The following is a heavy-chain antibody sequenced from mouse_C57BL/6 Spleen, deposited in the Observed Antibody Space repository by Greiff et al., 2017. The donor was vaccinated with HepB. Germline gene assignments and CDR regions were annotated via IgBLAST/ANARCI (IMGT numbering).Heavy chain of an antibody. CDR2: IDPSDSYT. CDR3: ARAGRYSNWYAMDY. V-gene: IGHV1-50*01. D-gene: IGHD2-5*01. J-gene: IGHJ4*01. CDR1: GYTFTSYW. Sequence: QVQLQQPGAELVKPGASVKLSCKASGYTFTSYWMQWVKQRPGQGLEWIGEIDPSDSYTNYNQKFKGKATLTVDTSSSTAYMQLSSLTSEDSAVYDCARAGRYSNWYAMDYWGQGTSVTVSS.